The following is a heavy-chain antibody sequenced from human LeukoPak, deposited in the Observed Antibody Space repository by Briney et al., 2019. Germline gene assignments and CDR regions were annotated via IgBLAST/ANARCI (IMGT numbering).Heavy chain of an antibody. CDR1: GFTVSSNY. CDR3: AKDWAVTPRRGDAFDI. J-gene: IGHJ3*02. D-gene: IGHD4-17*01. Sequence: PGGSLRPSCAASGFTVSSNYMTWVRQAPGKGLEWVSVIYSDGNTYYADSVKGRFTISRDNSKNSLYVQMNSLRTEDTALYYCAKDWAVTPRRGDAFDIWGQGTMVTVSS. V-gene: IGHV3-53*05. CDR2: IYSDGNT.